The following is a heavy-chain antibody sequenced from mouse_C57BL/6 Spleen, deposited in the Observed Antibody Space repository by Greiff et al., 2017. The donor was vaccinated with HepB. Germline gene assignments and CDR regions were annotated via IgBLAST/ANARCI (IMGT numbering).Heavy chain of an antibody. Sequence: VQLQQSGAELARPGDSVKTSCKASGYTFTSYTMHWVKQRPGQGLEWIGYINPSSGYTKYNQKFKDKATLTADKSSSTAYMQLSSLTSEDSAVYYCARTLFPPYFDYLGQGTTRTVS. CDR1: GYTFTSYT. J-gene: IGHJ2*01. CDR2: INPSSGYT. V-gene: IGHV1-4*01. CDR3: ARTLFPPYFDY.